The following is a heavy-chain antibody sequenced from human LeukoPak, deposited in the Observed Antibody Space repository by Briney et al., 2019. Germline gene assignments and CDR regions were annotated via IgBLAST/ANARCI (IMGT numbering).Heavy chain of an antibody. D-gene: IGHD3-3*01. CDR2: IKSKTDGWTT. CDR1: GLTFSNAW. V-gene: IGHV3-15*07. CDR3: SSSITIPPHV. Sequence: PGGSLRLSSVASGLTFSNAWMTWVRQAPGKGLEWVGRIKSKTDGWTTDYAAPVKDRFTISRDDSKNTAYLQMNSLNTDDTAVYYCSSSITIPPHVWGQGTTVTVSS. J-gene: IGHJ6*02.